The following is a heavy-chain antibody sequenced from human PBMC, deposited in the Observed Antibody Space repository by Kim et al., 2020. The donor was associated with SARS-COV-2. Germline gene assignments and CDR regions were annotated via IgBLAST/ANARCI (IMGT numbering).Heavy chain of an antibody. J-gene: IGHJ6*02. V-gene: IGHV3-33*06. D-gene: IGHD3-16*01. CDR1: GFIFSRYA. CDR2: IWYDGSYQ. Sequence: GGSLRLSCAASGFIFSRYAMHWVRQAPGKGLEWVAVIWYDGSYQHYADSVKGRFTLSRDNSKNTLYLQMTSLRAEDTAVYYCAKDNDRGSYGYYYGMDVWGQGTTGTVSS. CDR3: AKDNDRGSYGYYYGMDV.